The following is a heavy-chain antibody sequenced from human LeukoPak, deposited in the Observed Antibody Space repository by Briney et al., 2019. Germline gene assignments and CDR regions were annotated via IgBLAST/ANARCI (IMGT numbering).Heavy chain of an antibody. CDR1: GFTFSSYW. CDR2: IKQDGSEK. Sequence: GGSLRLSCAASGFTFSSYWMSWVRQAPGKGLEWVANIKQDGSEKYYVDSVKGRFTISRDNAKNSLYLQMNSLRAEGTAVYYCARDLVVLMVYATRPYNWFDPWGQGTLVTVSS. V-gene: IGHV3-7*01. CDR3: ARDLVVLMVYATRPYNWFDP. J-gene: IGHJ5*02. D-gene: IGHD2-8*01.